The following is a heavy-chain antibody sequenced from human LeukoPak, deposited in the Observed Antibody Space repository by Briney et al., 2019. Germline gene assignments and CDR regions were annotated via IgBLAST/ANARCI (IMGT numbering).Heavy chain of an antibody. V-gene: IGHV4-59*01. J-gene: IGHJ3*02. CDR3: ARVITIFGVARGYDAFDI. CDR2: INYSGST. CDR1: GGSISSYY. D-gene: IGHD3-3*01. Sequence: SETLSLTCTVSGGSISSYYWSWIRQPPGKGLEWIGYINYSGSTNYNPSLKSRVTISVDTSKNQFSLKLSSVTAADTAVYYCARVITIFGVARGYDAFDIWGQGTMVTVSS.